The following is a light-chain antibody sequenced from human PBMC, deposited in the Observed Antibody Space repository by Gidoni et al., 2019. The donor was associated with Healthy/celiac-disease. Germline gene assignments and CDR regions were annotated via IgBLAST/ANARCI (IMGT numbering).Light chain of an antibody. CDR1: QSVLYSSNNKNY. V-gene: IGKV4-1*01. CDR3: QQYYSTPPWT. CDR2: WAS. J-gene: IGKJ1*01. Sequence: DIVMTQPPDSLAVSLGERATTNCKSSQSVLYSSNNKNYLAWYQQKPGQPPKLLIYWASTRESGVPERFSGSGSGTDFTLTISSLQAEDVAVYYCQQYYSTPPWTFGQGTKVEIK.